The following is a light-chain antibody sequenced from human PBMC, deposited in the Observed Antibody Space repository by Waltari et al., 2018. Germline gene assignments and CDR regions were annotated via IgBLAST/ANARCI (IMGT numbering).Light chain of an antibody. J-gene: IGKJ1*01. CDR2: SAS. CDR1: QSVSSY. Sequence: IVLTQSPATLSLSPGERATPPSRASQSVSSYLAWYQQMPGQAPRLLIHSASNRATGIPARFSGSGSGTDFTLTISSLEPEDFAVYYCQQRSNWPRTFGQGTKVEIK. CDR3: QQRSNWPRT. V-gene: IGKV3-11*01.